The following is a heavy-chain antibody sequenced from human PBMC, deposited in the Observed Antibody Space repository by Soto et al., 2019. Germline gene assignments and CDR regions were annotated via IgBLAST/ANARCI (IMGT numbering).Heavy chain of an antibody. V-gene: IGHV4-30-2*01. Sequence: SETLSLTCAVSGGSISSGGYSWSWIRQPPGKGLDWIGYIYHSGSTYYNPSLKSRVTISVDRSKNQFSLKLSSVTAADTAVYYCVRVPDYWGQGTLVTVPQ. J-gene: IGHJ4*02. CDR3: VRVPDY. CDR1: GGSISSGGYS. CDR2: IYHSGST.